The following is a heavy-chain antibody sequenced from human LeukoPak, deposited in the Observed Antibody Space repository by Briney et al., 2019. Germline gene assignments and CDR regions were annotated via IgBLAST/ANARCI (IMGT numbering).Heavy chain of an antibody. CDR1: GFTFSSYA. J-gene: IGHJ6*03. CDR3: AKGPTYYYYYYMDV. CDR2: ISYDGSNK. Sequence: GGSLRLSCAASGFTFSSYAMHWVRQAPGKGLEWVAVISYDGSNKYYADSVKGRFTISRDNSKTTLYLQMNRLRPEDTAVYYCAKGPTYYYYYYMDVWGKGTTVTVSS. V-gene: IGHV3-30-3*01.